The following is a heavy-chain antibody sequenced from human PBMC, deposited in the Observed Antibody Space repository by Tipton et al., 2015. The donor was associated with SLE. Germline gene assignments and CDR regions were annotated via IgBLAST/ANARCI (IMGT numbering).Heavy chain of an antibody. V-gene: IGHV4-59*11. CDR3: AREGEYYYAQGAFDI. CDR1: GGSISSHY. CDR2: VYYTGIT. D-gene: IGHD3-10*01. J-gene: IGHJ3*02. Sequence: TLSLTCTVSGGSISSHYWSWIRQPPGKGLEWIGYVYYTGITNYKSSLKSRVTISVDTSKNQFSLKLTSVTAADTAVYYCAREGEYYYAQGAFDIWGQGTLVTVSS.